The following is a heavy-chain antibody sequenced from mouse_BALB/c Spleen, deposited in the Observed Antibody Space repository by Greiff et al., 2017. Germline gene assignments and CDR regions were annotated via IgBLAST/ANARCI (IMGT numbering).Heavy chain of an antibody. CDR2: INSNGGST. CDR1: GFTFSSYG. J-gene: IGHJ2*01. D-gene: IGHD2-1*01. CDR3: ARGNSYYFDY. V-gene: IGHV5-6-3*01. Sequence: EVQGVESGGGLVQPGGSLKLSCAASGFTFSSYGMSWVRQTPDKRLELVATINSNGGSTYYPDSVKGRFTISRDNAKNTLYLQMSSLKSEDTAMYYCARGNSYYFDYWGQGTTLTVSS.